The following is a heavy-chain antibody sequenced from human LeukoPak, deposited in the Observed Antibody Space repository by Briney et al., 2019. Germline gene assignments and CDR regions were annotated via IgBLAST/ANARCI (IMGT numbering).Heavy chain of an antibody. D-gene: IGHD2-15*01. CDR3: ATLMGGGSYYFDY. V-gene: IGHV3-11*01. Sequence: GGSLRLSCAASGFTFSDYYMSWIRQAPGKGLEWVSYISSSGSTIYYADSAKGRFTISRDNAKNSLYLQMNSLRAEDTAVYYCATLMGGGSYYFDYWGQGTLVTVSS. CDR2: ISSSGSTI. CDR1: GFTFSDYY. J-gene: IGHJ4*02.